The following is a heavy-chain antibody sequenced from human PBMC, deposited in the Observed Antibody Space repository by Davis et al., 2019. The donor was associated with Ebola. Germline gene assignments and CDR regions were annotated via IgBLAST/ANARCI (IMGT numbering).Heavy chain of an antibody. CDR1: GFTFSSYS. Sequence: PGGSLRLSCAASGFTFSSYSMNWVRQAPGKGLEWVSSISSSSSYIYYADSVKGRFTISRDNAKNSLYLQMNSLRAEDTAVYYCARDSWFGELPIYYFDYWGQGTLVTVSS. CDR3: ARDSWFGELPIYYFDY. J-gene: IGHJ4*02. V-gene: IGHV3-21*01. CDR2: ISSSSSYI. D-gene: IGHD3-10*01.